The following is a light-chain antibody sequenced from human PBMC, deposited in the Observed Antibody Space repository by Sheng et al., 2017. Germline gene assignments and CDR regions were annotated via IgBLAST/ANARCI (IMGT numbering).Light chain of an antibody. CDR2: ASS. Sequence: EVVLTQSPGTLSLPPGERATLSCRASQNIASRFLAWYQQRPGQAPRLLIYASSSRATGIPDRFAGSGSGADFTLTISRLEPADSALYYCQQYDYSSVTFGQGTKLEI. J-gene: IGKJ2*01. CDR1: QNIASRF. V-gene: IGKV3-20*01. CDR3: QQYDYSSVT.